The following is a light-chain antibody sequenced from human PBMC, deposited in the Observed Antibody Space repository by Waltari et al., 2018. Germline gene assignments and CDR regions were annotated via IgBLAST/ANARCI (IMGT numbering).Light chain of an antibody. CDR1: QDIKKS. CDR2: DAS. Sequence: DMHMTQSPSSLSAPVGDRVTITCQASQDIKKSLNWFHQKGGKAPKVLIFDASNSQTGAPSRFSGSGSGTVFTFIISSLQPEDMGTYYCQQYHSVPLTFGGGTKVEIK. CDR3: QQYHSVPLT. V-gene: IGKV1-33*01. J-gene: IGKJ4*01.